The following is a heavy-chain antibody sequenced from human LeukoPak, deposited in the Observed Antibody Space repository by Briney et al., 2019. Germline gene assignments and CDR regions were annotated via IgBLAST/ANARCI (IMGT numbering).Heavy chain of an antibody. J-gene: IGHJ4*02. V-gene: IGHV3-48*01. D-gene: IGHD2-21*01. CDR2: ISSSSSTI. CDR1: GFTFSSYR. Sequence: GGSLRLSCAASGFTFSSYRMNWVRQAPGKGLEWVSYISSSSSTIYYADSVKGRFTISRDSSKNTLFLQMNRLRPEDAAVYYCAKAPVTTCRGAYCYPFDYWGQGTLVTVSS. CDR3: AKAPVTTCRGAYCYPFDY.